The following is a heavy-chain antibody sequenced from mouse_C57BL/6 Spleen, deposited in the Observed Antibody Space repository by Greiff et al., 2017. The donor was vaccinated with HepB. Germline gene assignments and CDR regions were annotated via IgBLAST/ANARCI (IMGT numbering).Heavy chain of an antibody. CDR1: GYSITSGYY. J-gene: IGHJ4*01. CDR3: ALNWDVNAMDY. V-gene: IGHV3-6*01. CDR2: ISYDGSN. Sequence: EVKLQESGPGLVKPSQSLSLTCSVTGYSITSGYYWNWIRQFPGNKLEWMGYISYDGSNNYNPSLKNRISITRDTSKNQFFLKLNSVTTEDTATYYCALNWDVNAMDYWGQGTSVTVSS. D-gene: IGHD4-1*01.